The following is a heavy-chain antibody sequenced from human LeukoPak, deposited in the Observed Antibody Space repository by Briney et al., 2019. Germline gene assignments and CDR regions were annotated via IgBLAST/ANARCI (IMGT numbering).Heavy chain of an antibody. CDR2: INPSSGGT. V-gene: IGHV1-2*02. CDR3: AREYCSGGSCSGWFDP. D-gene: IGHD2-15*01. Sequence: ASVNVSCRASEYTLTGYYLHWMRQAPGPGLDWMGWINPSSGGTNYAQKFQGRVTMTRDTSISTAYMELSRLRSDDTAVYYCAREYCSGGSCSGWFDPWGQGTLVTVSS. J-gene: IGHJ5*02. CDR1: EYTLTGYY.